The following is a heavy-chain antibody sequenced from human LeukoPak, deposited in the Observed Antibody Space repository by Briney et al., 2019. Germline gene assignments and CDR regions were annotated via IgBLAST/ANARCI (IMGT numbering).Heavy chain of an antibody. CDR1: GFTFSTFA. J-gene: IGHJ4*02. CDR3: ANLAVAGTPDY. V-gene: IGHV3-48*01. CDR2: ITGSSSTK. D-gene: IGHD6-19*01. Sequence: TGGSLRLSCAAAGFTFSTFAMNWVRQAPGKGLEWVSYITGSSSTKDYADSVKGRFTVSRDNGRNSLYLQMNSLRAEDAGVYYCANLAVAGTPDYWGQGTLVIVSS.